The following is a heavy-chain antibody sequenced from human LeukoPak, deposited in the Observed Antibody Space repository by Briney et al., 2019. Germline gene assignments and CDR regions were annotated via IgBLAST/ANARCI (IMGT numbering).Heavy chain of an antibody. J-gene: IGHJ5*02. D-gene: IGHD3-10*01. CDR2: ISYSGST. V-gene: IGHV4-39*07. CDR1: GDTISTSSYY. CDR3: ARLWFGELGKNVLFDP. Sequence: TSETLTLTCTAFGDTISTSSYYWVWIPQPPGKGLECIRSISYSGSTNYNPSLKSRVTMSVDTSNNQFSLKLSSVTAADTAVYYCARLWFGELGKNVLFDPWGQGTLVTVSS.